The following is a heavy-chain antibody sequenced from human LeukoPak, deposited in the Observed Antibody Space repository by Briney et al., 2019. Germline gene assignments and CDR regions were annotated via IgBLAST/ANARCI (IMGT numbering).Heavy chain of an antibody. Sequence: GGSLRLSCAASGFTFSSYGMHWVRQAPGKGLEWVAVISYDGSNKYYADSVKGRFTISRDNSKNTLYLQMNSLRAGDTAVYYCAKGGPADTAMALIYWGQGTLVTVSS. D-gene: IGHD5-18*01. CDR2: ISYDGSNK. CDR3: AKGGPADTAMALIY. CDR1: GFTFSSYG. V-gene: IGHV3-30*18. J-gene: IGHJ4*02.